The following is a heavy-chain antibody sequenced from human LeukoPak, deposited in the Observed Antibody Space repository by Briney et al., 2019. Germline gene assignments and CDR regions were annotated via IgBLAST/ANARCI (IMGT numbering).Heavy chain of an antibody. Sequence: PGGSLRLSCAASGFTFSSYSMNWVRQAPGKGLELVSSITSSSSYIYYADSVKGRFTISSDNAKNSLYLQMNSLRAEDTAVYYCARSIVVVPAAMYQKYNWFDPRGQGTLVTVSS. D-gene: IGHD2-2*01. V-gene: IGHV3-21*01. CDR3: ARSIVVVPAAMYQKYNWFDP. CDR1: GFTFSSYS. CDR2: ITSSSSYI. J-gene: IGHJ5*02.